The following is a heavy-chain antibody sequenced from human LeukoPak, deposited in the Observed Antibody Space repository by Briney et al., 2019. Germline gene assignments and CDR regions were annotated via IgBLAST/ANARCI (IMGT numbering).Heavy chain of an antibody. CDR2: IIPILGIA. CDR1: GGTFSSYA. CDR3: ARAEYSSSWYYFDY. V-gene: IGHV1-69*04. D-gene: IGHD6-13*01. J-gene: IGHJ4*02. Sequence: ASVKVSCKASGGTFSSYATSWVRQAPGQGLEWMGRIIPILGIANYAQKLQGRVTITADKSTSTAYMELSSLRSEDTAVYYCARAEYSSSWYYFDYWGQGTLVTVSS.